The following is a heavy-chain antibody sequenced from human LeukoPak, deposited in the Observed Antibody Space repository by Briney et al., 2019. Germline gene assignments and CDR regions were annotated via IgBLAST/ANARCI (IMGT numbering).Heavy chain of an antibody. J-gene: IGHJ4*02. CDR1: GFSFSNSA. Sequence: GGSLRLSCVASGFSFSNSAMHWVRQAPGKGLEWVAVISHDGSNKYYVDSVKGRFTISRDNAKNSLYLQMNSLRAEDTAVYYCAREIRKNYFDYWGQGTLVTVSS. V-gene: IGHV3-30-3*01. CDR2: ISHDGSNK. CDR3: AREIRKNYFDY.